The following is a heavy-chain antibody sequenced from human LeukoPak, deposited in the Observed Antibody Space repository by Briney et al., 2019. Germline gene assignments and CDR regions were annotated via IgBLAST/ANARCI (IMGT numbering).Heavy chain of an antibody. D-gene: IGHD3/OR15-3a*01. CDR3: ARQTGSGLFILP. Sequence: SETLSLTCTVSGGSISSSSYYWGWIRQPPGKGLEWIGSIYYTGNTYYNASLKSQVSVSIDTSKNQFSLKLTSVTAADTSVYYCARQTGSGLFILPGGQGTLVTVSS. V-gene: IGHV4-39*01. CDR2: IYYTGNT. J-gene: IGHJ4*02. CDR1: GGSISSSSYY.